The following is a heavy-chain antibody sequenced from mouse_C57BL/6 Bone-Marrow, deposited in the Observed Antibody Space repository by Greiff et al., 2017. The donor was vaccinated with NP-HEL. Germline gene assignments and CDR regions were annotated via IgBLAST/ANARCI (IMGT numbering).Heavy chain of an antibody. Sequence: QVQLQQPGAELVKPGASVKMSCKASGYTFTSYWITWVKQRPGQGLEWIGDIYPGSGSTNYNEKFKSKATLTVDTSSSTAYMQLSSLTSEYSAVYYCARGGFYYGYDWFAYWGQGTLVTVSA. CDR3: ARGGFYYGYDWFAY. D-gene: IGHD2-2*01. CDR2: IYPGSGST. CDR1: GYTFTSYW. J-gene: IGHJ3*01. V-gene: IGHV1-55*01.